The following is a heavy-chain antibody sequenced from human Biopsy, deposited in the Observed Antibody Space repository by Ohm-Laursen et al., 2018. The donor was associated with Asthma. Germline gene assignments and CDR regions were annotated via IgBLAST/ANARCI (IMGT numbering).Heavy chain of an antibody. D-gene: IGHD2-2*01. CDR3: ARKAGSCISRTCYSLDF. V-gene: IGHV1-69*13. J-gene: IGHJ4*02. CDR1: GGTFNTYV. Sequence: GDSVKVSCKSLGGTFNTYVIGWVRQAPGQGLEWMGGINSVFGTTTYPQKFQDRVTIIADDSTSTVYMELSSLRSEDTAVYYCARKAGSCISRTCYSLDFWGQGTLVTVAS. CDR2: INSVFGTT.